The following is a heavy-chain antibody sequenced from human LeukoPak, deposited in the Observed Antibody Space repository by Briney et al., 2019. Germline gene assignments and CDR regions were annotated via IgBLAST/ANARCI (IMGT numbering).Heavy chain of an antibody. J-gene: IGHJ4*02. D-gene: IGHD6-13*01. Sequence: PSETLSLTCTVSGGSISGYYWSWIRQPPGKGLEWIGEINHSGSTNYNPSLKSRVTISVDTSKNQFSLKLSSVTAADTAVYYCARVVREAAAGTIDYWGQGTLVTVSS. V-gene: IGHV4-34*01. CDR1: GGSISGYY. CDR3: ARVVREAAAGTIDY. CDR2: INHSGST.